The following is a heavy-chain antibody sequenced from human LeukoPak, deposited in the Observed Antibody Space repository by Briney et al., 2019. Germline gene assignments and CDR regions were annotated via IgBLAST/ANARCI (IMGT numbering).Heavy chain of an antibody. D-gene: IGHD1-26*01. V-gene: IGHV4-59*01. J-gene: IGHJ4*02. Sequence: SETLSLTCTVSGGAISSYYWSWIRQPPGKGLEWIGYVYYSGTTDYNPSLKSRVTISVDTSNNQFSLRVSSVTAADTAVYYCARSSGAYRSFDYWGQGTLVPVSS. CDR1: GGAISSYY. CDR3: ARSSGAYRSFDY. CDR2: VYYSGTT.